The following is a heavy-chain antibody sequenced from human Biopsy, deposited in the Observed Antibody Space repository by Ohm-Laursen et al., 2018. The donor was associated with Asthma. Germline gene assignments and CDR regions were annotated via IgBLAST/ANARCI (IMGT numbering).Heavy chain of an antibody. V-gene: IGHV1-69*13. Sequence: ASVKVSCKSLGGTFNTYVIGWGRQAPGRGLEWMGGINSVFGTTTYPQKFQDRVTITVDDSTSTVYMELSSLRSEDTAVYYCARKAGSCISRTCYSLDFWGQGTLVTVSS. CDR1: GGTFNTYV. D-gene: IGHD2-2*01. CDR2: INSVFGTT. CDR3: ARKAGSCISRTCYSLDF. J-gene: IGHJ4*02.